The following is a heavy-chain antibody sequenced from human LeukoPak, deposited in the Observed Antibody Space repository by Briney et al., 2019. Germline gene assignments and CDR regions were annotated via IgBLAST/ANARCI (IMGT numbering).Heavy chain of an antibody. J-gene: IGHJ4*02. CDR3: AKRSIVVPYYFDY. CDR1: GFTFRSYA. V-gene: IGHV3-23*01. D-gene: IGHD2-21*01. Sequence: AESLRLSCAVSGFTFRSYAITWVRQAPGKGLEWVSLISGTGGSTYYADSVKGRFTISRNNSKTTLYLQMNSLRAEDTAVYYCAKRSIVVPYYFDYCGQGTLVTVSS. CDR2: ISGTGGST.